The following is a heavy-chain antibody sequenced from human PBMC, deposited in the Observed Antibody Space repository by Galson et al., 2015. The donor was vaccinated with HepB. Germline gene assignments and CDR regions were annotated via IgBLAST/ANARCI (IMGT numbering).Heavy chain of an antibody. Sequence: SLRLSCAAVGFTISDYGIDWVRQPPGKGLEWVSGIGSSGRTYYTDSVKGRFTISGDNSKNTVSLQMNSLRAEDTAEYFCAVNMKRGTSDYWGQGTRVTVSS. J-gene: IGHJ4*02. D-gene: IGHD1-1*01. CDR2: IGSSGRT. CDR1: GFTISDYG. CDR3: AVNMKRGTSDY. V-gene: IGHV3-23*01.